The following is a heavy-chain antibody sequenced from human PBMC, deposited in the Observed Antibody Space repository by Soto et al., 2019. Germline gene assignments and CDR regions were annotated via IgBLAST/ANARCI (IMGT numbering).Heavy chain of an antibody. J-gene: IGHJ4*02. CDR1: GGSISSYY. V-gene: IGHV4-59*01. CDR2: IYYSGST. CDR3: ARSVAKQLDFDY. Sequence: SETLSLTCTVSGGSISSYYWSWIRQPPGKGLEWIGYIYYSGSTNYNPSPKSRVTISVDTSKNQFSLKLSSVTAADTAVYYCARSVAKQLDFDYWGQGTLVTVSS. D-gene: IGHD6-6*01.